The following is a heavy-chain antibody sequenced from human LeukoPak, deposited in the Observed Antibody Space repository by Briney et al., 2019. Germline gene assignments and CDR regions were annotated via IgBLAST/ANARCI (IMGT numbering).Heavy chain of an antibody. CDR1: GGTFSSYA. V-gene: IGHV1-69*13. Sequence: SVKVSCKASGGTFSSYAISWVRQAPGQGLEWMGGIIPIFGTANYAQKFQGRVTITADESASTAYMELSSLRSEDTAVYYCARGHSSSSLKYYSDYWGQGTLVTVSS. CDR3: ARGHSSSSLKYYSDY. CDR2: IIPIFGTA. D-gene: IGHD6-13*01. J-gene: IGHJ4*02.